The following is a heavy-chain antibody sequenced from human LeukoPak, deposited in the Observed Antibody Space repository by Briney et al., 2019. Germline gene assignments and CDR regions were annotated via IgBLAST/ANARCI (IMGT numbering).Heavy chain of an antibody. D-gene: IGHD6-19*01. Sequence: GGSLKLSCEASGFTFSDSAMNWVRQASGKGLEWVGHIRGKTNSYATAYAASVRGRFTISRDDSKNTAYLQMNSLKTEDTAVYYCTGGSGWYSPDYWGQGTLVTVSS. CDR1: GFTFSDSA. CDR3: TGGSGWYSPDY. J-gene: IGHJ4*02. CDR2: IRGKTNSYAT. V-gene: IGHV3-73*01.